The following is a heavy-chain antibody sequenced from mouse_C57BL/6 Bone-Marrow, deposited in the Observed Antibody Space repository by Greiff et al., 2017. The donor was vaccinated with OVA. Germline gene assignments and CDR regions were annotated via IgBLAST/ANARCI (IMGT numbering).Heavy chain of an antibody. CDR3: VKTVGEDSWYFDV. CDR1: GFTFTDYY. CDR2: IRNKANGYTT. Sequence: EVNVVESGGGLVQPGASLRLSCAASGFTFTDYYMSWVRQPPGKAPAWLALIRNKANGYTTEYTASVKGRFTISRDNSQNSLYLQMNTLRAEDRATYYCVKTVGEDSWYFDVWGTGTTVTVSS. V-gene: IGHV7-4*01. J-gene: IGHJ1*03.